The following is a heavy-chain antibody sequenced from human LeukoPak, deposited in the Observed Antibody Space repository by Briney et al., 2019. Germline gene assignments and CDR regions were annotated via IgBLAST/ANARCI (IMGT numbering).Heavy chain of an antibody. CDR1: GFTFSSYS. Sequence: KSGGSLRLSCAASGFTFSSYSMNWVRQAPGKGLEWVSSISSSSSYIYYADSVKGRFTISRDNAKNALYLQMNSLRAEDTAVYYCARLSYREVYAFDIWGQGTMVTVSS. J-gene: IGHJ3*02. V-gene: IGHV3-21*01. CDR2: ISSSSSYI. D-gene: IGHD3-16*02. CDR3: ARLSYREVYAFDI.